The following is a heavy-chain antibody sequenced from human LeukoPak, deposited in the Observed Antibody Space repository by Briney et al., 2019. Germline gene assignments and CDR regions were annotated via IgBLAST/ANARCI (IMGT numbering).Heavy chain of an antibody. CDR2: ISAYNGNT. CDR1: GYTFTSYG. J-gene: IGHJ5*02. Sequence: ASVKVSCKASGYTFTSYGISWVRQAPGQGLEWMGWISAYNGNTNYAQKLQGRVTMTTDTSTSTAYMELRSLSSDDTAVYYCARQVVVAATNWFDPWGQGTLVTVSS. V-gene: IGHV1-18*01. D-gene: IGHD2-15*01. CDR3: ARQVVVAATNWFDP.